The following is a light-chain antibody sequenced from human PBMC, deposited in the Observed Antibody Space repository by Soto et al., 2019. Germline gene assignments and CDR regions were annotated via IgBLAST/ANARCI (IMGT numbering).Light chain of an antibody. CDR1: QSVGTY. CDR3: QQRNRWSLT. J-gene: IGKJ5*01. V-gene: IGKV3-11*01. Sequence: VFTQSPATSPLAPGERAPLSCSASQSVGTYLGWYQQRYGQPPSLLIYDASNRATDVPVRFSGRGSGTDFTLTISSLEPEDVAVYYCQQRNRWSLTFRQGPRLEIK. CDR2: DAS.